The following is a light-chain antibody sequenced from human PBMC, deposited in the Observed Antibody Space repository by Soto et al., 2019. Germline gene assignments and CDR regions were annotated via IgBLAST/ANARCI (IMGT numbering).Light chain of an antibody. Sequence: QSVLTQPPSASGSPGQSVTISCTGTSSDIGDSNYVSWYQQHPGKAPKLVIYDVSNRPSGVSNRFSGSKSANTASLTISGLQAEGEADYYCSSFRSSSTSYVFGTGTKVTVL. J-gene: IGLJ1*01. CDR2: DVS. CDR3: SSFRSSSTSYV. V-gene: IGLV2-14*03. CDR1: SSDIGDSNY.